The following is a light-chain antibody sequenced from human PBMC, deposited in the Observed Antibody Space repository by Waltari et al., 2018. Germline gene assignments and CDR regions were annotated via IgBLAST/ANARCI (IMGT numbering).Light chain of an antibody. Sequence: QSGLTQPPSAAGTPGQRVSISCSGSSSNIGSPSVNWHQHVPGTAPKLLIYRNDQRRSGVPDRFSASKSGTSASLAISGLRSEDEADYYCATRDDSLSAPVFGGGTKVTVL. CDR3: ATRDDSLSAPV. J-gene: IGLJ2*01. CDR1: SSNIGSPS. CDR2: RND. V-gene: IGLV1-47*01.